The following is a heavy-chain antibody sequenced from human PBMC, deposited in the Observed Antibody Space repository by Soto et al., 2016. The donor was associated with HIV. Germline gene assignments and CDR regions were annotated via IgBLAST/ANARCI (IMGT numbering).Heavy chain of an antibody. CDR1: EYTFTVYY. V-gene: IGHV1-2*02. CDR2: INPNSGDT. CDR3: ARERSPNTVTTGAVSSDP. J-gene: IGHJ5*02. D-gene: IGHD4-17*01. Sequence: QVQLVQSGAEVKKPGASVKVSCKASEYTFTVYYIHWVRQAPGQGLEWMGWINPNSGDTNYAQKFQGRVTMTRDTSISTAYMELRSLRSDDTAVYYCARERSPNTVTTGAVSSDPWGPGNPGHRLL.